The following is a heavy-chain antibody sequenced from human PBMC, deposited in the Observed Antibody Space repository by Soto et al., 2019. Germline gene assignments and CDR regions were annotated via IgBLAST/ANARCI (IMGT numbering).Heavy chain of an antibody. D-gene: IGHD2-8*01. J-gene: IGHJ4*02. V-gene: IGHV4-4*02. Sequence: QVQLQESGPGLVKPSGTLSLTCAVSGGSISSSNWWSWVRQPPGKGLEWIGEIYHSGSTNYNPSLKSRVTISVDKSKNQFSLKLSSVTAADTAVYYCARDASPSCTNGVCYRHRDFDYWGQGTLVTVSS. CDR2: IYHSGST. CDR1: GGSISSSNW. CDR3: ARDASPSCTNGVCYRHRDFDY.